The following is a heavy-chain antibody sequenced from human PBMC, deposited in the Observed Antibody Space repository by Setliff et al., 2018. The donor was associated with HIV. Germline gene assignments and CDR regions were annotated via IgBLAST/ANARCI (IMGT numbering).Heavy chain of an antibody. CDR3: ARVLLLTNAVYGVVSNQFDP. Sequence: QAGGSLRLSCEASGFPFNEFWMSWVRQAPGQGLEWVANISPEGNKKYYVGSVKGRFTSSRDNAKSLLYLQMNSLRAEDTAVYYCARVLLLTNAVYGVVSNQFDPWGQGTLVTVSS. CDR1: GFPFNEFW. V-gene: IGHV3-7*03. D-gene: IGHD3-3*01. J-gene: IGHJ5*02. CDR2: ISPEGNKK.